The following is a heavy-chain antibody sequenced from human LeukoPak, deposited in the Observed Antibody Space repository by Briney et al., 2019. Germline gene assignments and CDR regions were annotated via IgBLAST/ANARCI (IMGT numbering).Heavy chain of an antibody. Sequence: SETLSLTCTVSGYSISSGYYWGWIRQPPGRGLERIGSIYHSGSTYYNPSLKSRVTISVDTSKNQFSLKLSSVTAADTAVYYCARRVYDSSGYYWFDPWGQGTLVTVSS. CDR2: IYHSGST. D-gene: IGHD3-22*01. CDR3: ARRVYDSSGYYWFDP. V-gene: IGHV4-38-2*02. CDR1: GYSISSGYY. J-gene: IGHJ5*02.